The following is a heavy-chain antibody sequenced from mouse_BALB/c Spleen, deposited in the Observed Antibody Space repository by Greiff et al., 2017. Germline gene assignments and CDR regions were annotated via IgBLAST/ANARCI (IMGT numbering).Heavy chain of an antibody. CDR1: GYTFTSYD. V-gene: IGHV1S56*01. J-gene: IGHJ4*01. CDR2: IYPGDGST. Sequence: QVQLQRSGPELVKPGALVKISCKASGYTFTSYDINWVKQRPGQGLEWIGWIYPGDGSTKYNEKFKGKATLTADKSSSTAYMQLSSLTSENSAVYFCARGTGMDYWGQGTSVTVSS. CDR3: ARGTGMDY. D-gene: IGHD4-1*01.